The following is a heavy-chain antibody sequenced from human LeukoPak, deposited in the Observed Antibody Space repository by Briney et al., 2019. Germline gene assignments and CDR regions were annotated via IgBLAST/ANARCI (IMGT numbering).Heavy chain of an antibody. CDR2: IRYDGTNK. J-gene: IGHJ6*03. D-gene: IGHD5-12*01. CDR3: AREKMDIVATIRRSSSFYYHYYMDV. Sequence: GGSLRLSCAVSGFTFSSYGMHWVRQAPGKGLEWVAFIRYDGTNKYYADSVKGRFTISRDNSKNTLYLQMNSLRVEDTAVYYCAREKMDIVATIRRSSSFYYHYYMDVWGKGTTVTVSS. V-gene: IGHV3-30*02. CDR1: GFTFSSYG.